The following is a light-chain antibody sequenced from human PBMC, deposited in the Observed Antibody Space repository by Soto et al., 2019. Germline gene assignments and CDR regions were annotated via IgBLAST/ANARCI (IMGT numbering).Light chain of an antibody. V-gene: IGKV1-33*01. J-gene: IGKJ1*01. Sequence: DIQMTQSPSSLSASVGDRVTITCQASQDISNYLNWYQQKPGKAPKLLIYDASNLETGVPSRFSGSGSGTDFTFTISSLQPEDFATYYCQQSYSTLTWTFGQGTKVDI. CDR2: DAS. CDR1: QDISNY. CDR3: QQSYSTLTWT.